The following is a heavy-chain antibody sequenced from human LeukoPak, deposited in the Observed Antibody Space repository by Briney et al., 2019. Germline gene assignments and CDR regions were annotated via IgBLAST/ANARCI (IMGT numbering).Heavy chain of an antibody. V-gene: IGHV3-21*01. Sequence: PGGSLRLACAASGFTFSSYRMNWVRQAPGKGLEWVSSISGSSTYIYYADSVQGRFTISRDNANNSLYLQMNNLRAEDTALYYCVRGNIAVAGTYAFEIWGQGTMITVSS. CDR1: GFTFSSYR. CDR2: ISGSSTYI. J-gene: IGHJ3*02. D-gene: IGHD6-19*01. CDR3: VRGNIAVAGTYAFEI.